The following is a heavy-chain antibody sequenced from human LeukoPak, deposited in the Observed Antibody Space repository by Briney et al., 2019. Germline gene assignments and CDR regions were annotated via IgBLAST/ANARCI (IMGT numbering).Heavy chain of an antibody. Sequence: GGSLRLSCAASGFTFSSYEMNWVRQAPGKGLEWVSYISSSGSTIYYADSVKGRFTISRDNAKNSLYLQMNSLRAEDTAVYYCAALVVVVATSTDDAFDIWGQGTMVTVSS. CDR1: GFTFSSYE. CDR3: AALVVVVATSTDDAFDI. D-gene: IGHD2-15*01. CDR2: ISSSGSTI. V-gene: IGHV3-48*03. J-gene: IGHJ3*02.